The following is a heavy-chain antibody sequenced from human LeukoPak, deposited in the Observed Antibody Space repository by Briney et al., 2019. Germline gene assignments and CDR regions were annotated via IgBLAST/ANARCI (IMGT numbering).Heavy chain of an antibody. V-gene: IGHV3-33*01. J-gene: IGHJ4*02. D-gene: IGHD3-9*01. CDR2: IWYDGSKK. CDR1: GFTFSTYG. Sequence: EGSLRLSCAASGFTFSTYGVHWVRQPPGKGLEWVAVIWYDGSKKCYADSVKGRFTISRDNSKNTLYLQINSLRDEDTAVYYCARDIQYFEILTGYSALDYWGQGTLVTVSS. CDR3: ARDIQYFEILTGYSALDY.